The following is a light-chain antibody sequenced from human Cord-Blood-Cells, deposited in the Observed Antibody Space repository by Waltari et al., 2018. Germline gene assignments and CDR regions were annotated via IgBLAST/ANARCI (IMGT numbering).Light chain of an antibody. CDR1: QSVSSY. CDR2: AAS. J-gene: IGKJ4*01. Sequence: DIQMTQSPSSLSASVGDRVTITCRASQSVSSYLHWYQPKPGKAPKLLIYAASSLQSGVPSRFSGSGAGTAFSLTISSLQPVDFATYYCQQSYSTPLSFGGGTKVQIK. V-gene: IGKV1-39*01. CDR3: QQSYSTPLS.